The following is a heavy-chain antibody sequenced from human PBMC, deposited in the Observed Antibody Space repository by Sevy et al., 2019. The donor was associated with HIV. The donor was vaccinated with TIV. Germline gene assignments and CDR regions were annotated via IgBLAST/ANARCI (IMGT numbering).Heavy chain of an antibody. CDR2: IRNKDYNGTT. D-gene: IGHD4-4*01. J-gene: IGHJ4*02. V-gene: IGHV3-49*04. CDR1: GFAFSNYA. CDR3: TRSVTTIH. Sequence: GGSLRLSCTTSGFAFSNYALSWVRQAPGKGLEWVGFIRNKDYNGTTEYAASVRGRFFISRDDSKSAAYLQMTNLKTADTGLYYCTRSVTTIHSGRGTRVTVSS.